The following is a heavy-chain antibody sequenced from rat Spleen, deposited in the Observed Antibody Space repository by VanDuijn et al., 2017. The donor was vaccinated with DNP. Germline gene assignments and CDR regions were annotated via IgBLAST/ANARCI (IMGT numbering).Heavy chain of an antibody. CDR2: IYTGSGGT. Sequence: QVQLQQSGTELAKPGSSVKISCKASGYTFTSYYIAWIKQATGQGLEYIGYIYTGSGGTNYNEKFKGKATLTVAKSSSTAFIQLSSLTPDDSAVYYCATYYGYNFDYWGQGVMVTVSS. V-gene: IGHV1-43*01. CDR1: GYTFTSYY. CDR3: ATYYGYNFDY. D-gene: IGHD1-9*01. J-gene: IGHJ2*01.